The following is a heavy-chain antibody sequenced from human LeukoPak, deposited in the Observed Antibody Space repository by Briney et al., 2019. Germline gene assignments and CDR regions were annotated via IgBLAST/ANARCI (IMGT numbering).Heavy chain of an antibody. D-gene: IGHD5-12*01. J-gene: IGHJ4*02. CDR3: ARDIPSGFYTPDY. CDR2: IETDGDQK. Sequence: GGSLRLSCVASGFTFCDYWMSWVRQAPGRGLEWVANIETDGDQKNYVDSVKGRFAISRDNARNSLYLQMNSLRDEDTAVYYCARDIPSGFYTPDYWGRGTLVTVSS. CDR1: GFTFCDYW. V-gene: IGHV3-7*01.